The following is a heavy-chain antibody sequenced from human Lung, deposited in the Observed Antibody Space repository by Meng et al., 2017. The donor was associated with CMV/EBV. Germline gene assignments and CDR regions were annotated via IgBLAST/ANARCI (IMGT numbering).Heavy chain of an antibody. D-gene: IGHD3-16*01. J-gene: IGHJ4*02. CDR2: IRHDGTNK. V-gene: IGHV3-30*02. CDR1: GFRFDDYG. CDR3: AKDLLLFGGPNAYFEQ. Sequence: GGSLRLYCAASGFRFDDYGMHRVRQTPGKGLEWVAFIRHDGTNKFYGDSVKGLFTISRDNSKNTVYLQMNSLRPGETAVYYCAKDLLLFGGPNAYFEQWGQGTXVTVSS.